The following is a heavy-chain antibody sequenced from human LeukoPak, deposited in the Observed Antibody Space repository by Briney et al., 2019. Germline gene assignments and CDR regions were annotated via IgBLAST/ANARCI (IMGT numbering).Heavy chain of an antibody. Sequence: GASVKVSCKASGGTFSSYAISWVRQAPGQGLEWMGIINPSGGSTSYAQKFQGRVTMTRDTSISTAYMELSRLRSDDTAVYYCARAVRRYGDYAFGYWGQGTLVTVSS. V-gene: IGHV1-46*01. J-gene: IGHJ4*02. CDR2: INPSGGST. CDR1: GGTFSSYA. CDR3: ARAVRRYGDYAFGY. D-gene: IGHD4-17*01.